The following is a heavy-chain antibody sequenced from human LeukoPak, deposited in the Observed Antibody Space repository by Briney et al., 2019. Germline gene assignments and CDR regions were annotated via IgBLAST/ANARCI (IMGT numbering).Heavy chain of an antibody. J-gene: IGHJ5*02. Sequence: SQTPSLTCTVSGGSISSYYWSWIRQPAGKGLEWIGRIYTSGSTNYNPSLKSRVTMSVDTSKNQFSLKLSSVTAADTAVYYCAREVAVAGRGWFDPWGQGTLVTVSS. CDR2: IYTSGST. D-gene: IGHD6-19*01. CDR3: AREVAVAGRGWFDP. V-gene: IGHV4-4*07. CDR1: GGSISSYY.